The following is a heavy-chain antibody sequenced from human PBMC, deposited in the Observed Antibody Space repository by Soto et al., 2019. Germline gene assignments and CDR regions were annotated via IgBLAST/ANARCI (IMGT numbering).Heavy chain of an antibody. Sequence: ASVEVSCKASGYTFTSSYINWVRQATGQGLEWMGWMNPNSGNTGYAQKFQGRVTMTRNTSISTAYMELSSLRSEDTAVYYCARSSYYTRDAFDIWGQGTMGTVSS. CDR1: GYTFTSSY. CDR3: ARSSYYTRDAFDI. J-gene: IGHJ3*02. V-gene: IGHV1-8*01. CDR2: MNPNSGNT. D-gene: IGHD1-26*01.